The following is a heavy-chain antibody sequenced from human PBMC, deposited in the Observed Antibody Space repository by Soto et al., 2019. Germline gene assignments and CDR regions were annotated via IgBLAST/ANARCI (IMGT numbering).Heavy chain of an antibody. CDR2: IYYSGST. D-gene: IGHD3-10*01. V-gene: IGHV4-59*01. CDR3: ARDRSSVGDWWFDP. CDR1: GGSISGYY. J-gene: IGHJ5*02. Sequence: PSETLSLTCTVSGGSISGYYWSWIRQPPGKGLEWIGYIYYSGSTNYNPSLKSRVTISVDTSKNQFSLKLSSVTAADTAVYYCARDRSSVGDWWFDPWGQGTLVTVSS.